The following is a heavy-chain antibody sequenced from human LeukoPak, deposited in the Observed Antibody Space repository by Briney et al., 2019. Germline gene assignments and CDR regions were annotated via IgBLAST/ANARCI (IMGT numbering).Heavy chain of an antibody. D-gene: IGHD2-2*01. V-gene: IGHV4-39*01. CDR2: IYYSGST. CDR3: ARPGGYCSSTSCYHDAFDI. Sequence: SETLSLTCTVSGGSISSSSYYWGWIRQPPGKGLEWIGSIYYSGSTYYNLSLKSRVTISVDTSKNQFSLKLSSVTAADTAVYYCARPGGYCSSTSCYHDAFDIWGQGTLVTVSS. CDR1: GGSISSSSYY. J-gene: IGHJ3*02.